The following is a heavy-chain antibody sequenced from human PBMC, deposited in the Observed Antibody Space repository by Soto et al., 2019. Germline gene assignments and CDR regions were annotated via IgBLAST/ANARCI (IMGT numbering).Heavy chain of an antibody. J-gene: IGHJ6*02. CDR3: ATGAIADYYYYGMDV. V-gene: IGHV5-51*01. CDR1: GYSFTSYW. CDR2: IYPGDSDT. D-gene: IGHD2-21*01. Sequence: PGASLKISCKGSGYSFTSYWIGWVRQMPGKGLEWMGIIYPGDSDTRYSPSFQGQVTISADKSISTAYLQWSSLKASDTAMYYCATGAIADYYYYGMDVWGQGTTVTVPS.